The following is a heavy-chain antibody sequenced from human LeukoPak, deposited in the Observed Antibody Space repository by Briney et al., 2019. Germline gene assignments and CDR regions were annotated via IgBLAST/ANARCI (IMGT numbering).Heavy chain of an antibody. Sequence: GGSLRLSCAASGFTFSGFAMSWVRRTPGRGLEWVSGISGSGDNTLYADSVKGRFTISRDNSKNTLYLEMNSLRAEDTAIYYCGKMKGHPLPKYYMDVWGQGTTVTVSS. V-gene: IGHV3-23*01. CDR1: GFTFSGFA. J-gene: IGHJ6*01. CDR3: GKMKGHPLPKYYMDV. D-gene: IGHD1-26*01. CDR2: ISGSGDNT.